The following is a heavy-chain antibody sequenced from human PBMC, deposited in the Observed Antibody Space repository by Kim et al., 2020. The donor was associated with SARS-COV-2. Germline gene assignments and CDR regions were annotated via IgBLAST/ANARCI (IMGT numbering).Heavy chain of an antibody. D-gene: IGHD6-13*01. CDR2: IIPIFGTA. V-gene: IGHV1-69*13. CDR1: GGTFSSYA. Sequence: SVKVSCKASGGTFSSYAISWVRQAPGQGLEWMGGIIPIFGTANYAQKFQGRVTITADESTSTDYMELSSLRSEDTAVYYCARVVGQQLGDYYYYGMDVWGQGTTVTVSS. J-gene: IGHJ6*02. CDR3: ARVVGQQLGDYYYYGMDV.